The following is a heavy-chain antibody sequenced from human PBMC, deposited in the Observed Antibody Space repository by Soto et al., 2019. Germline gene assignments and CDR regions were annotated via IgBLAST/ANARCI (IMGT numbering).Heavy chain of an antibody. Sequence: GGSLRLSCAASGFTFSSYAMSWVRQAPGKGLEWVSRISGSGGSTNYADSVKGRFTISRDNSKNTLYLQMNSLRAEDTAVYYCAKTAGETYAYDYWGQGTLVTVSS. D-gene: IGHD3-16*01. CDR1: GFTFSSYA. J-gene: IGHJ4*02. CDR2: ISGSGGST. V-gene: IGHV3-23*01. CDR3: AKTAGETYAYDY.